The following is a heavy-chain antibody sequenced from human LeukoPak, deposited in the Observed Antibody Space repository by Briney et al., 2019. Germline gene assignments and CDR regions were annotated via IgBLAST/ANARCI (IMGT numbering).Heavy chain of an antibody. D-gene: IGHD1-7*01. CDR3: ASGITGTREGFDY. Sequence: ASVKVSCKASGYTFTSYYMHWVRQAPGQGLEWMGIINPSGGSTSYAQKFQGRVTMTRDMPTSTVYMELSSLRSEDTAVYYCASGITGTREGFDYWGQGTLVTVSS. J-gene: IGHJ4*02. CDR1: GYTFTSYY. V-gene: IGHV1-46*01. CDR2: INPSGGST.